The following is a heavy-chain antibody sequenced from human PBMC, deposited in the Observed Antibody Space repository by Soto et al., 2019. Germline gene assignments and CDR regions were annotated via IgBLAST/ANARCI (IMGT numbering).Heavy chain of an antibody. CDR1: GGTFSSYA. V-gene: IGHV1-69*01. CDR3: ATLGSGYDDYYYGMDV. J-gene: IGHJ6*04. Sequence: QVQLVQSGAEVKKPGSSVKVSCKASGGTFSSYAISWVRQAPGQGLEWMGGLIPIFGTANYAQKFQGRVTMTADESTSTAYMELSRLRSEETAVYYCATLGSGYDDYYYGMDVWGEGTTVTVSS. CDR2: LIPIFGTA. D-gene: IGHD5-12*01.